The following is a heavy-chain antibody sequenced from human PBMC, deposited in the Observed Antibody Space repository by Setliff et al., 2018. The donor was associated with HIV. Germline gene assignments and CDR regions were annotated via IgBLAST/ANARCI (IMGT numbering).Heavy chain of an antibody. Sequence: GGSLRLSCAASGFTFSSYSMNWVRQAPGKGLEWVSSISSSSSYIYYADSVKGRFTISRDNAKNSLYLQMNSLGAEDTAIYYCARKLRPGHGVDVWGQGTTVTVSS. CDR2: ISSSSSYI. D-gene: IGHD1-1*01. CDR3: ARKLRPGHGVDV. J-gene: IGHJ6*02. CDR1: GFTFSSYS. V-gene: IGHV3-21*01.